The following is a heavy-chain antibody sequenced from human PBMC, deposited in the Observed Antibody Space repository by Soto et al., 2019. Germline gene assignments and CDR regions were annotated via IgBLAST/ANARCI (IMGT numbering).Heavy chain of an antibody. D-gene: IGHD6-6*01. CDR3: ARGLSSPSAAGV. Sequence: QLQLQESGPGLVKPSETLSLTCAVSVGSVSSGGNYWGWIRQSPGKGLEWIGSVHDTGTTHYNPSLTSRVTISVDTSKNQFSLNVNSVTAADTAVYYCARGLSSPSAAGVWGQGTLVTVSS. CDR1: VGSVSSGGNY. CDR2: VHDTGTT. J-gene: IGHJ4*02. V-gene: IGHV4-39*01.